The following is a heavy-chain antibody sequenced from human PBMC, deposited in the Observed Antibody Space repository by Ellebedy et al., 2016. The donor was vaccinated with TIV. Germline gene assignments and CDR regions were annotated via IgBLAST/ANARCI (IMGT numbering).Heavy chain of an antibody. D-gene: IGHD3-3*01. Sequence: ASVKVSXKASGYTFTDYYIHWVRQAPGQGLEWMGWMRPDNGVTNYPQKFQGRVTMTRDTSITTAYMHLIRLTPDDTAVYYCARWAGARQSSDFWSGPFDFWGQGTLVTVSS. CDR2: MRPDNGVT. CDR3: ARWAGARQSSDFWSGPFDF. V-gene: IGHV1-2*02. CDR1: GYTFTDYY. J-gene: IGHJ4*02.